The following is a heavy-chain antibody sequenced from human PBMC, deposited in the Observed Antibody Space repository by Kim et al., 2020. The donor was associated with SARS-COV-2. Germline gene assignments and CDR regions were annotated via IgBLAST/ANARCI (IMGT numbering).Heavy chain of an antibody. Sequence: SETLSLTCAVFGESLSDFSWTWIRQSSGKGLEWIGEINQSGSTNYNPSLKSRVTISLDTSKNQFSLKVTSVTAADTATYYCARGRVGVVPSPILGLGPFWKYHYMDVWGKGATVTVS. J-gene: IGHJ6*03. D-gene: IGHD2-2*01. V-gene: IGHV4-34*01. CDR2: INQSGST. CDR3: ARGRVGVVPSPILGLGPFWKYHYMDV. CDR1: GESLSDFS.